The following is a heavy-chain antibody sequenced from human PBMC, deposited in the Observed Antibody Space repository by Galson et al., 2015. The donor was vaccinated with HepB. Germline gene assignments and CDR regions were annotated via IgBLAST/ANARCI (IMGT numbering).Heavy chain of an antibody. Sequence: SLRLSCAASGFTLSDYSMNWVRQAPGKGLEWVSIISPTSSYIYYGASVKGRFTISRDNAKNSLYLQMNSVRADDTAVYYCAREGLVGAEGYYRGMDVWGKGTTVTVSS. CDR1: GFTLSDYS. D-gene: IGHD2-15*01. CDR3: AREGLVGAEGYYRGMDV. CDR2: ISPTSSYI. J-gene: IGHJ6*04. V-gene: IGHV3-21*01.